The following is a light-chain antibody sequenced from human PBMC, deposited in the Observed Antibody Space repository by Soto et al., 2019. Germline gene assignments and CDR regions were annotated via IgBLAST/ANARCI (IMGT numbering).Light chain of an antibody. Sequence: VLTQSPVTLSLSPGERATLSCRASQSVSSYLAWYQQKPGQAPRLLIYDASNRATGIPARFSGSGSGTDFTLTISSLEPEDFAVYYCQQRSNWPLTFGGGTKVDIK. CDR3: QQRSNWPLT. CDR1: QSVSSY. J-gene: IGKJ4*01. V-gene: IGKV3-11*01. CDR2: DAS.